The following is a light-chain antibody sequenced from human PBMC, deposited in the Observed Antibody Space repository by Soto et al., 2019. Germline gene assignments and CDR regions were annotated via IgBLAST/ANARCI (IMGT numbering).Light chain of an antibody. CDR3: HQYNWCPP. CDR2: GAS. V-gene: IGKV3-15*01. CDR1: ESVSSY. J-gene: IGKJ1*01. Sequence: MVKVHYLATMSXXPGEXATLXCRASESVSSYLAWYQQKPCYSAGPLIYGASTSANDIPFTFSCRRYGTEFTLTISNRQSEDFAVYYLHQYNWCPPFGQRTNVAIK.